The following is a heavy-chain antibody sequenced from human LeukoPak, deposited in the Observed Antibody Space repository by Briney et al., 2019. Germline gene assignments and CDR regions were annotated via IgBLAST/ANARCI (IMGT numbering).Heavy chain of an antibody. D-gene: IGHD6-6*01. V-gene: IGHV4-39*01. CDR1: GGSISSSSYY. CDR3: ARTLYSSSSKTGNWFDP. Sequence: SETLSLTCTVSGGSISSSSYYWGWIRQPPGKGLEWIGSIYYSGSTYYNPSLKSRVTISVDTSKNQFSLKLSSVTAADTAVYYCARTLYSSSSKTGNWFDPWGQGALVTVSS. J-gene: IGHJ5*02. CDR2: IYYSGST.